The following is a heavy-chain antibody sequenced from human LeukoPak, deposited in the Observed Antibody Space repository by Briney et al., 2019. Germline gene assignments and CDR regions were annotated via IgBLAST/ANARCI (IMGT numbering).Heavy chain of an antibody. CDR1: GFTFSSYG. CDR2: IQYDGSNK. Sequence: GGSLRLSCAASGFTFSSYGMHWVRQAPGKGLEWVAFIQYDGSNKYYADSVKGRFTISRDNSKNTLYLQMNSLRAEDTAVYYCAKAPSGGSWRFDYWGQGTLVTVSS. CDR3: AKAPSGGSWRFDY. V-gene: IGHV3-30*02. D-gene: IGHD2-15*01. J-gene: IGHJ4*02.